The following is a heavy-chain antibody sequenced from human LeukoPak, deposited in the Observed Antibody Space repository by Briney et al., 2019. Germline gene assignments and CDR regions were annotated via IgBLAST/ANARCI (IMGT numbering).Heavy chain of an antibody. Sequence: PSETLSLTCAVYGGSFSGYYWSWIRQPPGKGLEWIGEINHSGSTNYNPSLKSRVTISVDTSKNQFSLKLSSVTAADTAVYYCASLRSGWDVGSGRGYFQHWGQGTRVTVSS. V-gene: IGHV4-34*01. D-gene: IGHD6-19*01. J-gene: IGHJ1*01. CDR2: INHSGST. CDR3: ASLRSGWDVGSGRGYFQH. CDR1: GGSFSGYY.